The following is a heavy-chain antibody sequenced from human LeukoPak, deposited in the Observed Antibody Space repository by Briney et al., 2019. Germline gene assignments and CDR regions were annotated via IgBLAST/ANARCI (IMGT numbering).Heavy chain of an antibody. CDR2: IYDTGIT. D-gene: IGHD6-6*01. CDR3: ARLYSSSWLVDN. Sequence: TSETLSLTCSVSGASVSRYYWTWIRQSPGKGLEWIGYIYDTGITTYNPSLKSRLTLSIDTSNNQFSLRLSSVTAADTAVYYCARLYSSSWLVDNWGQGTLVTVSS. CDR1: GASVSRYY. J-gene: IGHJ4*02. V-gene: IGHV4-59*08.